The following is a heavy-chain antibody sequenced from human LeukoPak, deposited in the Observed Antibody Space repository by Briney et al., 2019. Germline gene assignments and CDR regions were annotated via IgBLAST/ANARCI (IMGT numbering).Heavy chain of an antibody. Sequence: GGSLRLSCAASGFTFSSYWMSWVRQAPGKGREWVANIKQDGSEKYYVDSVKGRFTISRDNAKNSLYLQMNSLRAEDTAVYYCARAGQVGATGTKYWGQGTLVTVSS. V-gene: IGHV3-7*01. CDR1: GFTFSSYW. CDR2: IKQDGSEK. D-gene: IGHD1-26*01. J-gene: IGHJ4*02. CDR3: ARAGQVGATGTKY.